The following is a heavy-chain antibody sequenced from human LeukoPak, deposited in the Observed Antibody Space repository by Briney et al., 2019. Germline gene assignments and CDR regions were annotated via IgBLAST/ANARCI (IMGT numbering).Heavy chain of an antibody. Sequence: TGGSLRLSCAASGFTVSNNYMSWVRQAPGKGLEWVPVIYSGGTTYYTDSVKGRFTISRDKFKNTLYLQMNSLRAEDTAVYYCARDGCSTTSCYADWGQGTLVTVSS. CDR1: GFTVSNNY. V-gene: IGHV3-53*01. CDR2: IYSGGTT. J-gene: IGHJ4*02. D-gene: IGHD2-2*01. CDR3: ARDGCSTTSCYAD.